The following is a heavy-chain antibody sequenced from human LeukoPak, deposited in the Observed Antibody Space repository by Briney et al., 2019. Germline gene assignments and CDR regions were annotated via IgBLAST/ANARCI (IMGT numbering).Heavy chain of an antibody. D-gene: IGHD4-11*01. CDR2: ISNSGSYI. V-gene: IGHV3-21*01. Sequence: GSLKLSCAASGFPFSSYWMAWVRQAPGEGLEWVSSISNSGSYIYYADSLKGRFTISRDNAKNSLYLQMNSLRAEDTAVYYCARDTVTHDAFDIWGQGTMVTVSS. CDR1: GFPFSSYW. CDR3: ARDTVTHDAFDI. J-gene: IGHJ3*02.